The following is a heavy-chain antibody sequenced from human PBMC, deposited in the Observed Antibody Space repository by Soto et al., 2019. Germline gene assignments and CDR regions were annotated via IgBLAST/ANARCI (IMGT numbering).Heavy chain of an antibody. CDR3: ARDRGEQWLPTSVLDY. D-gene: IGHD6-19*01. J-gene: IGHJ4*02. CDR1: GFTFSSYG. Sequence: QVQLVESGGGVVQPGRSLRLSCAASGFTFSSYGMHWVRQAPGKGLEWVAVIWYDGSNKYYADSVKGRFTISRDNSKNPRHRQRNSLRAEDTAVYDCARDRGEQWLPTSVLDYWGQGTLVTVSS. V-gene: IGHV3-33*01. CDR2: IWYDGSNK.